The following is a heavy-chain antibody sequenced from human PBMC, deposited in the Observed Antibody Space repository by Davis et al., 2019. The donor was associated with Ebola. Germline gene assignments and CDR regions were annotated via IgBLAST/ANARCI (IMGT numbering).Heavy chain of an antibody. V-gene: IGHV1-69*05. Sequence: AASVKVSCKASGGTFSSYAISWARQAPGQGLEWMGGIIPIFGTANYAQKFRDRVTITRDTSASTSYMELSSLRFEDTAVYYCARGVTGTTDWFDPWGQGTLVTVSS. CDR3: ARGVTGTTDWFDP. CDR1: GGTFSSYA. CDR2: IIPIFGTA. D-gene: IGHD1-7*01. J-gene: IGHJ5*02.